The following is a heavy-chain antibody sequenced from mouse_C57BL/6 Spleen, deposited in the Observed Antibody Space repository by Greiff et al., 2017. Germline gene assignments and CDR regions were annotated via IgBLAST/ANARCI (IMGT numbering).Heavy chain of an antibody. D-gene: IGHD4-1*01. CDR2: ISSGGSYT. J-gene: IGHJ2*01. CDR1: GFTFSSYG. V-gene: IGHV5-6*01. CDR3: ARQGTGTSFDY. Sequence: EVKLMESGGDLVKPGGSLKLSCAASGFTFSSYGMSWVRQTPDKRLEWVATISSGGSYTYYPDSVKGRFTFSRDNANNTVYLQMRSLKSEDTAMYYCARQGTGTSFDYWGQGTTLTVSS.